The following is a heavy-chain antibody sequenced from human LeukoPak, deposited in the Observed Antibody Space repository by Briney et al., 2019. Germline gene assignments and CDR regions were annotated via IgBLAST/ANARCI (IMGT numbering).Heavy chain of an antibody. CDR1: GYTLTELS. J-gene: IGHJ4*02. CDR2: FDPEDGET. D-gene: IGHD3-22*01. V-gene: IGHV1-24*01. CDR3: ATSEYYYDSSGYYRNGYYFDY. Sequence: ASVTVSFTVSGYTLTELSMHWVRQAPGKGLEWMGGFDPEDGETIYAQKFQGRVTMTEDTSTDTAYMELSSLRSEDTAVYYCATSEYYYDSSGYYRNGYYFDYWGQGTLVTVSS.